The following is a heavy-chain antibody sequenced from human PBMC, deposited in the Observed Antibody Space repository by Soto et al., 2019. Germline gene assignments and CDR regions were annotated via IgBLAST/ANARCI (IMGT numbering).Heavy chain of an antibody. V-gene: IGHV4-59*01. CDR2: IYYSGST. CDR1: GGSISSYY. D-gene: IGHD1-7*01. CDR3: ARGITGTRLAGSRYFDY. J-gene: IGHJ4*02. Sequence: SETLSLTCTVSGGSISSYYWSWIRQPPGKGLEWIGYIYYSGSTNYNPSLKSRVTISVDTSKNQFSLKLSSVTAADTAVYYCARGITGTRLAGSRYFDYWGQGTLVTVSS.